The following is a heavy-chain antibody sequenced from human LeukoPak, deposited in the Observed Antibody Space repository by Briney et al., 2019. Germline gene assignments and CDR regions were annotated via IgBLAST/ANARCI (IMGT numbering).Heavy chain of an antibody. CDR1: GFTVSSSYA. D-gene: IGHD1-26*01. V-gene: IGHV3-23*01. Sequence: PGGSLRLSCAASGFTVSSSYAMSWVRQAPGKGLEWVSGISGSGGSTYYADSVKGWFTISRDNSKNTLYLQMNSLRVEDTAVFYCAKVRDGRSTGGTYYYYMDVWGKGTTVTVSS. J-gene: IGHJ6*03. CDR3: AKVRDGRSTGGTYYYYMDV. CDR2: ISGSGGST.